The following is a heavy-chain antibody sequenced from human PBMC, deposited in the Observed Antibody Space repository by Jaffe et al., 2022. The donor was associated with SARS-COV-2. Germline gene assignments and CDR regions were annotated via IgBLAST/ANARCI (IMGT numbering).Heavy chain of an antibody. J-gene: IGHJ4*02. D-gene: IGHD1-7*01. CDR2: IHYTGST. CDR1: GGSIRSYY. Sequence: QVQLQESGPGLVKPSETLSLTCTVSGGSIRSYYWSWIRQPPGKGLEWIGYIHYTGSTNYNPSLKSRVTIAVDTSKNQISLKLSSVTAADTAVYYCAREGSTGTTYFDYWGQGTLVTVSS. V-gene: IGHV4-59*01. CDR3: AREGSTGTTYFDY.